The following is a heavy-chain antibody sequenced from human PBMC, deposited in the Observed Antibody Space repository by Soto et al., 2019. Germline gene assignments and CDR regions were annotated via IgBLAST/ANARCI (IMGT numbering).Heavy chain of an antibody. CDR2: ISPYNGNT. D-gene: IGHD2-15*01. CDR1: GYNFVKYG. J-gene: IGHJ1*01. V-gene: IGHV1-18*01. Sequence: QVQLVQSGAEVKKPGASVKVSCKASGYNFVKYGITWVRQAPGQGLEWLGWISPYNGNTKYAQKIQGRVIMTTDTSTTTAYLELLSLTSDDTAVYYCAREENCSDGICYSEYFQRWGQGTLVTVSS. CDR3: AREENCSDGICYSEYFQR.